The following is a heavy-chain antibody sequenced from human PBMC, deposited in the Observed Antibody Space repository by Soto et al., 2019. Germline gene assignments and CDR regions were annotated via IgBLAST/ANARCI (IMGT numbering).Heavy chain of an antibody. V-gene: IGHV1-24*01. J-gene: IGHJ4*02. CDR3: ATGTGRWVPARFXY. CDR2: FDPEDGET. D-gene: IGHD1-1*01. CDR1: GYTLTELS. Sequence: ASVKVSCKVSGYTLTELSMHWVRQAPGKGLEWMGGFDPEDGETIYAQKFQGRVTMTEDTSTDTAYMELSSLRSEDTAVYYCATGTGRWVPARFXYWGQGTLVTVSS.